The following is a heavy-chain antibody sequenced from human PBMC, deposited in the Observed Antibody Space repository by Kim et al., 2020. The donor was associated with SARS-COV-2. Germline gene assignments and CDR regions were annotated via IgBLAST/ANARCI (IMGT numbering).Heavy chain of an antibody. CDR3: AKVRVANTIRDAFDI. J-gene: IGHJ3*02. CDR2: ISGSGGNK. V-gene: IGHV3-23*01. D-gene: IGHD3-22*01. CDR1: GFTFGSYA. Sequence: GGSLRLSCAASGFTFGSYAMSWVRPAPAKGLEWVSTISGSGGNKYYADSVKGRFTISRDNSKNTLYLHMNSLRAEDTALFYCAKVRVANTIRDAFDIWGQGTMVTVSS.